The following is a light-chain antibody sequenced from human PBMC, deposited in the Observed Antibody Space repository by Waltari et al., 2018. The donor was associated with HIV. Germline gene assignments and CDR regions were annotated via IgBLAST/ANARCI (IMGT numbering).Light chain of an antibody. CDR1: LPIPDW. J-gene: IGKJ3*01. CDR2: DAS. V-gene: IGKV1-12*01. CDR3: QQANTFPYT. Sequence: IQMTQSPLPLSASVGDRVTITCRASLPIPDWLVWYQQKPGEAPRLLMSDASKLQNGVPSRFSGSGAGTDFTLTISGLQPEDVATYYCQQANTFPYTFGPGTRVGIK.